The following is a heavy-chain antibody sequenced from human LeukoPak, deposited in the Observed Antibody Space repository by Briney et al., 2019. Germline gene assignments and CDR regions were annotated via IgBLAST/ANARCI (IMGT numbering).Heavy chain of an antibody. V-gene: IGHV3-30*18. CDR1: GFTFSSYG. D-gene: IGHD6-13*01. J-gene: IGHJ4*02. Sequence: GRSVRLSCAASGFTFSSYGMHWVRQARAKGLEAVAVISYDGSNKYYADSVKGRFTISKDNSKNTLYLQMNSLRAEDTAVYYCAKAAAGILDYWGQGSLVTVSS. CDR2: ISYDGSNK. CDR3: AKAAAGILDY.